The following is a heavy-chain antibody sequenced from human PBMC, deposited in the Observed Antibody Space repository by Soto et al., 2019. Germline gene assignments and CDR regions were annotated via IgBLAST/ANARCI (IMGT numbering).Heavy chain of an antibody. J-gene: IGHJ6*03. V-gene: IGHV1-18*01. CDR3: ARMVRGSNIDYYHYMDV. CDR1: GYTFTNHG. Sequence: QVQLVQSGAEVKKPGASVQASCKASGYTFTNHGISWVRQAPGQGLEWLGWISANNGDTNYAQKFQGRVTVTTDTSTSTGYMEWRSLRSEDTAVYYCARMVRGSNIDYYHYMDVWGKGTTVTVSS. D-gene: IGHD3-10*01. CDR2: ISANNGDT.